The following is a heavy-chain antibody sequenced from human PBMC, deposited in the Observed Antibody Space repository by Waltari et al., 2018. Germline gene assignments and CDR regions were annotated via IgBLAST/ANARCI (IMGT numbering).Heavy chain of an antibody. CDR2: INPNSCDT. J-gene: IGHJ5*02. CDR1: GYTLTSYS. CDR3: ASESAFSTSWYPGFDP. V-gene: IGHV1-2*06. D-gene: IGHD2-2*01. Sequence: QVQLVQTGAEVKKPGDSGNVSCKASGYTLTSYSMPWGRQAPGQGREWMGRINPNSCDTNYARKFQDRVTMTRDTSVNTAYMVVGRLTSDDTAVYFCASESAFSTSWYPGFDPWGQGTLVTVAS.